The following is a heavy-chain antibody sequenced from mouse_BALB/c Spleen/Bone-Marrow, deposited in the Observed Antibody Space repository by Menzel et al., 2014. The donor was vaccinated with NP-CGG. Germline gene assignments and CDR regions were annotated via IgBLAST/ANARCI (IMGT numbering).Heavy chain of an antibody. CDR3: ATGTRDY. J-gene: IGHJ2*01. V-gene: IGHV5-17*02. CDR1: GFTFSSFG. D-gene: IGHD4-1*01. Sequence: EVKLVESGGGLVQPGGSRKLPCAASGFTFSSFGMHWVRQAPEKGLEWVAYISSGSSTIYYADTVKGRFTISRDNPKNTLFLQMTSLRSEDTAMYYCATGTRDYWGQGTTLTVSS. CDR2: ISSGSSTI.